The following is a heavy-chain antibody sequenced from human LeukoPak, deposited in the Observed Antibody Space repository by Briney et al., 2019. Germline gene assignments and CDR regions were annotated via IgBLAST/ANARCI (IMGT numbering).Heavy chain of an antibody. CDR2: ISAYNGNT. D-gene: IGHD3-22*01. J-gene: IGHJ3*02. CDR1: GYTFTSYG. CDR3: ATGGHNGDSGYYPGHAFDI. V-gene: IGHV1-18*01. Sequence: GASVKVSCKTSGYTFTSYGISWVRQAPGQGLEWMGWISAYNGNTNYAQKLQGRVTMTEDTSTDTAYMELSSLRSEDTAVYYCATGGHNGDSGYYPGHAFDIWGQGTMVTVSS.